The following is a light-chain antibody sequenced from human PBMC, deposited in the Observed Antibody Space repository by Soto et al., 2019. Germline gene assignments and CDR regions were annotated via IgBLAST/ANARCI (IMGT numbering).Light chain of an antibody. CDR3: QQSYSTLYT. Sequence: DIQMTQSPSSLSASVGDRVTISCRASQTISTYLHWYQQKPGEAPKLLISGASSLQSGVPSRFSGSGSGTEFTLTISTLQREDFATYYCQQSYSTLYTFGQGTKLEIK. V-gene: IGKV1-39*01. CDR1: QTISTY. J-gene: IGKJ2*01. CDR2: GAS.